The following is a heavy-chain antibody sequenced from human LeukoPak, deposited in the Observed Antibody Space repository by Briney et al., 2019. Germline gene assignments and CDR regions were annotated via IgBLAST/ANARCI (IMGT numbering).Heavy chain of an antibody. CDR2: ITYSSGNT. CDR3: AKDGTGCGGDCYSDY. V-gene: IGHV3-23*01. Sequence: GGSLRLSCEASGFTFSAYGMSWFRQAPGKGLEWVSAITYSSGNTYYADSVKGRFTISRDNSKSTLYLQMNSLRAEDTALYYCAKDGTGCGGDCYSDYWGQGTLVTVSS. J-gene: IGHJ4*02. D-gene: IGHD2-21*02. CDR1: GFTFSAYG.